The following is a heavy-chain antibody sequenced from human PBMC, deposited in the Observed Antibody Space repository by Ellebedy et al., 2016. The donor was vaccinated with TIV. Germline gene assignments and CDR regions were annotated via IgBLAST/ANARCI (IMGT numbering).Heavy chain of an antibody. V-gene: IGHV3-20*04. CDR2: INWSGDST. Sequence: GGSLRLSCAASGFSFNSHAMNWVRQAPGKGLEWVSGINWSGDSTSYAESVKGRFTISRDNAKHSLFLQLNSLRAEDSALYYCVRDRQWLGYDFWGQGTRVTVSS. CDR3: VRDRQWLGYDF. D-gene: IGHD6-19*01. CDR1: GFSFNSHA. J-gene: IGHJ4*02.